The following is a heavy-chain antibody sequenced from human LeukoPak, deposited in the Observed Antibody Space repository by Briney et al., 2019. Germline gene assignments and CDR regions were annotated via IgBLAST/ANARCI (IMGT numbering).Heavy chain of an antibody. Sequence: SVKVSCKASGGTFSSYAISWVRQAPGQGLEWMGGIIPIFGTANYAQKFQGRVTITADESTSTAYMELSSLRSEDTAVYYCARDHFDSSGYYPYYFDYWGQGTLVTVSS. CDR2: IIPIFGTA. V-gene: IGHV1-69*13. CDR3: ARDHFDSSGYYPYYFDY. J-gene: IGHJ4*02. D-gene: IGHD3-22*01. CDR1: GGTFSSYA.